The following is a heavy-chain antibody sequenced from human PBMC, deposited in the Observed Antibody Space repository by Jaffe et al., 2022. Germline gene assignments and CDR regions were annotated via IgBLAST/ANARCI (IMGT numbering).Heavy chain of an antibody. Sequence: QVQLQESGPGLVKPSETLSLTCTVSGGSISSYYWSWIRQPPGKGLEWIGYIYYSGSTNYNPSLKSRVTISVDTSKNQFSLKLSSVTAADTAVYYCARDYRAYYDSRTYYFDYWGQGTLVTVSS. CDR2: IYYSGST. D-gene: IGHD3-22*01. CDR1: GGSISSYY. V-gene: IGHV4-59*01. CDR3: ARDYRAYYDSRTYYFDY. J-gene: IGHJ4*02.